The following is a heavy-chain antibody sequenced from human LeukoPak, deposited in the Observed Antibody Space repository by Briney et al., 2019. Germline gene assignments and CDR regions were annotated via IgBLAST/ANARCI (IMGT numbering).Heavy chain of an antibody. CDR3: ARLGGLEWSLYYYGMDV. V-gene: IGHV4-59*08. D-gene: IGHD3-3*01. Sequence: SETLSLTCTVSGGSISSYYWSWIRQPPGKGLEWIGYIYYSGSTNYNPSLKSRVTISVDTSKNQFSLKLSSVTAADTAVYYCARLGGLEWSLYYYGMDVWGQGTMVTVSS. CDR2: IYYSGST. J-gene: IGHJ6*02. CDR1: GGSISSYY.